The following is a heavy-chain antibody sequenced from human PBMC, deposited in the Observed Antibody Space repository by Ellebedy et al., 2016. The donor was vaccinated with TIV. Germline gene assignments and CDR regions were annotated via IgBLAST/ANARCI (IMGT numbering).Heavy chain of an antibody. V-gene: IGHV4-61*02. CDR1: GGSISSGSYY. J-gene: IGHJ4*02. D-gene: IGHD3-10*01. CDR3: AREGAAYGSGSYSVY. CDR2: IYTSGST. Sequence: SETLSLXXTVSGGSISSGSYYWSWIRQPAGKGLEWIGRIYTSGSTNYNPSLKSRVTMSVDTSKNQFSLKLSSVTAADTAVYYCAREGAAYGSGSYSVYWGQGTLVTVSS.